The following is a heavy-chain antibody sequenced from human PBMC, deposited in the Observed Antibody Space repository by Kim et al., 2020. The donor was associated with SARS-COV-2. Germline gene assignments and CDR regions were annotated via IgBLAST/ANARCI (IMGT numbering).Heavy chain of an antibody. D-gene: IGHD3-22*01. V-gene: IGHV3-53*01. CDR2: IYSGGST. J-gene: IGHJ4*02. Sequence: GGSLRLSCAASGFTVSSNYMSWVRQAPGKGLEWFSVIYSGGSTYYADSLKGRFTISRDTSKNTLYLQMNSLRAEETAVYYCARVTYYSDSSGDYRGGYFDYWGQGTLGTVSS. CDR1: GFTVSSNY. CDR3: ARVTYYSDSSGDYRGGYFDY.